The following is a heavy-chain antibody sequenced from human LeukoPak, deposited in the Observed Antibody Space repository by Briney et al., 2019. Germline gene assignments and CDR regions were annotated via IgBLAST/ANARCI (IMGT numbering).Heavy chain of an antibody. Sequence: ASVTASCKASGYTFTGYYMHWVRQAPGQGLEWMGWINPNSGGTNYAQKFQGRVTMTRDTSISTAYMELSRLRSDDTAVYYCARRRNRDGYKMYYFDYWGQGTLVTVSS. D-gene: IGHD5-24*01. CDR3: ARRRNRDGYKMYYFDY. CDR2: INPNSGGT. V-gene: IGHV1-2*02. J-gene: IGHJ4*02. CDR1: GYTFTGYY.